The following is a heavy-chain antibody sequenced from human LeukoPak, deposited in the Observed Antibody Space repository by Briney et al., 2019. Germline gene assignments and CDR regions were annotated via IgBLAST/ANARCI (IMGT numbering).Heavy chain of an antibody. CDR1: GGSISTGSYY. CDR3: VRDAYYYDSSGSHGFDY. J-gene: IGHJ4*02. V-gene: IGHV4-61*02. Sequence: SETLSLTCTVSGGSISTGSYYWTWIRQPAGKGLEWIGRMYTSGSTNYNPSLKSRVTISVDTSKNQFSLKLSSVTAADTAVYYCVRDAYYYDSSGSHGFDYWGQGTLVTVSS. D-gene: IGHD3-22*01. CDR2: MYTSGST.